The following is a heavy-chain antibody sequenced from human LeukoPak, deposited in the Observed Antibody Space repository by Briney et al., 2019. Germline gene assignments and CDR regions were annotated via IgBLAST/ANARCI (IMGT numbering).Heavy chain of an antibody. J-gene: IGHJ4*02. CDR3: ARGDFWSGYYYGYFDY. V-gene: IGHV1-69*06. CDR1: GYTFNNYG. CDR2: IIPIFGTA. D-gene: IGHD3-3*01. Sequence: ASVKVSCKASGYTFNNYGISWVRQAPGQGLEWMGGIIPIFGTANYAQKFQGRVTITADKSTSTAYMELSSLRSEDTAVYYCARGDFWSGYYYGYFDYWGQGTLVTVSS.